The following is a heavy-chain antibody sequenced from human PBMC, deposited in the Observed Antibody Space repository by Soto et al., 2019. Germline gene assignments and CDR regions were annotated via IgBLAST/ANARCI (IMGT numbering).Heavy chain of an antibody. CDR2: ISGGGNDR. CDR3: ARSLFMAAPDSEPFDY. J-gene: IGHJ4*02. V-gene: IGHV3-23*01. CDR1: GFPFSSYA. D-gene: IGHD3-22*01. Sequence: PGESLRLSCAASGFPFSSYAMSWVRQTPEGGLGWVAAISGGGNDRYYADFVQGRFTFSRDNSRNILYLHMNSLRADDTAMYFCARSLFMAAPDSEPFDYWGQGTLVTVSS.